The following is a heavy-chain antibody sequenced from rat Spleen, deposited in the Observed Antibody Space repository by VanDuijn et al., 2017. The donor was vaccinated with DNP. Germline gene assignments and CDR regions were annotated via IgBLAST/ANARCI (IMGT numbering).Heavy chain of an antibody. CDR2: ISTSGGST. J-gene: IGHJ2*01. D-gene: IGHD5-1*01. Sequence: EVQLVETGGGLVQPGRSLKLSCVASGFTFSSYWMFWIRQAPGKGLEWVASISTSGGSTYYRDSVKGRFTVSRDNAKSTLYLQMDSLRSEDTATYYCAITGSYWGQGVMVTVSS. V-gene: IGHV5-58*01. CDR3: AITGSY. CDR1: GFTFSSYW.